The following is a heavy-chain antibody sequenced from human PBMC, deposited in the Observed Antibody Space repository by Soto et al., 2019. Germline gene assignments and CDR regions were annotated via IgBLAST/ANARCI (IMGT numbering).Heavy chain of an antibody. CDR1: GFTFTRCS. CDR3: ARESEDLTSNFDY. J-gene: IGHJ4*02. CDR2: ISSTTNYI. Sequence: GGSLRLSCAASGFTFTRCSMNWVRQAPGKWLEWVSSISSTTNYIYYGDSMKGRFTISRDNAKNSLYLEMNSLRAEDTAVYYCARESEDLTSNFDYWGQGTLVPVSS. V-gene: IGHV3-21*06.